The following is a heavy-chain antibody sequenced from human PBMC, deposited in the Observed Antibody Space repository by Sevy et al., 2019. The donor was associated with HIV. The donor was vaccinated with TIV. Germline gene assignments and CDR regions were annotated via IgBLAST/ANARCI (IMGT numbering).Heavy chain of an antibody. V-gene: IGHV4-59*01. CDR1: GGSISSYY. CDR2: VYYSGNT. CDR3: ARDPIAVAPYFDN. Sequence: SETLSLTCSVSGGSISSYYCSWIRQSPGKGLEWIGYVYYSGNTNYNPSLKSRVTISIDTSKNQFSLKLRSVTAADTAVYYCARDPIAVAPYFDNWGQGTTVTVS. D-gene: IGHD6-19*01. J-gene: IGHJ4*03.